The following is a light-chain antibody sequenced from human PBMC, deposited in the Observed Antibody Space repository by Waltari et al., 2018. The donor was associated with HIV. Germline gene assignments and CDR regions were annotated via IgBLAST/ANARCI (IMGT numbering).Light chain of an antibody. CDR3: QQYYDTPPT. J-gene: IGKJ1*01. V-gene: IGKV1-NL1*01. Sequence: DIQMTQSPSSLSASLGDSVSIPCRASQGVTNTVAWYQQKPGTAPNLLVYAASKLESGVPSRFSGSGFGTDYTLTISSLQPEDFAIYYCQQYYDTPPTFGQGTKVDVK. CDR1: QGVTNT. CDR2: AAS.